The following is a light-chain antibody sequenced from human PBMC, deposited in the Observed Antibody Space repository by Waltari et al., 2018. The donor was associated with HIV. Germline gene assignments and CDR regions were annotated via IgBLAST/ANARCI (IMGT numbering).Light chain of an antibody. CDR2: ELT. Sequence: QSALTQPASVSGSPGQSITISCPGPTSDVGAYHLVSWYQQHAAKAPKLLIFELTKRPSGVSDRFSGSRSGNTASLTISGLQADDEGDYYCCSYTGTGVVFGGGTKLTVL. CDR3: CSYTGTGVV. CDR1: TSDVGAYHL. V-gene: IGLV2-23*02. J-gene: IGLJ2*01.